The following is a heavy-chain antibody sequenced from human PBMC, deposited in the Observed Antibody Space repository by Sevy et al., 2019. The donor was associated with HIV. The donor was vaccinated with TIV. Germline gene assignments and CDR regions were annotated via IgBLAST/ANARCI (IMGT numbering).Heavy chain of an antibody. CDR2: INPSDVST. D-gene: IGHD3-16*01. CDR3: GRTSPRRGFDH. Sequence: ASVKVSCKASGYTFTNYYMHWVRQAPGQGLEWMGIINPSDVSTVYAQKFQGRVTMTRDTSTSTVYMELSSLRSDDTAVYYCGRTSPRRGFDHWGQGALVTVSS. CDR1: GYTFTNYY. J-gene: IGHJ4*02. V-gene: IGHV1-46*03.